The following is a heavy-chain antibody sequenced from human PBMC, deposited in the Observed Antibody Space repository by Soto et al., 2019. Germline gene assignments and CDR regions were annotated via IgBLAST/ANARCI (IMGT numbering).Heavy chain of an antibody. Sequence: QEQLVQSGAEVKKPGSSVKVSCKDSGGLFSSFAISWVRQAPGQGLEWIGGIIPVFGTTNYAQKFQGRVTITADEPTNTAYMKLRCLRPDETAMYYCARGGGPYVWFHEFWGQGPQVTVSS. J-gene: IGHJ4*02. V-gene: IGHV1-69*01. CDR2: IIPVFGTT. D-gene: IGHD3-16*01. CDR1: GGLFSSFA. CDR3: ARGGGPYVWFHEF.